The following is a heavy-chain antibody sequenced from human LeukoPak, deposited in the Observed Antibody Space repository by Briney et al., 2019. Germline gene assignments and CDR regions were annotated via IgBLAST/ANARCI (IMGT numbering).Heavy chain of an antibody. CDR3: AKGGKWDVTPFDY. Sequence: GGPLRLSCAASGFTFTSYSMNWVRQAPGKGLEWVSTISGGGGSTYYADSVKGRFTISRDNSKNTLYQQVNSLRAEDTAVYYCAKGGKWDVTPFDYWGQGTLVTVSS. V-gene: IGHV3-23*01. CDR2: ISGGGGST. J-gene: IGHJ4*02. CDR1: GFTFTSYS. D-gene: IGHD1-26*01.